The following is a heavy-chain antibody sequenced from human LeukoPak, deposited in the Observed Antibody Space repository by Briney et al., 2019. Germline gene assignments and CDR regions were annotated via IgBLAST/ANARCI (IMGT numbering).Heavy chain of an antibody. CDR1: GFTFSSYG. D-gene: IGHD6-19*01. Sequence: GGSLRLSCAASGFTFSSYGMSWVRQAPGKGLEWVSAISGSGDTTYYADSVKGRFTISRDNSKNTLYLQMNSLRDEDTAVYYCAKTSTINFYSSDWYFQLYFDFWGQGILVTVSS. J-gene: IGHJ4*02. V-gene: IGHV3-23*01. CDR2: ISGSGDTT. CDR3: AKTSTINFYSSDWYFQLYFDF.